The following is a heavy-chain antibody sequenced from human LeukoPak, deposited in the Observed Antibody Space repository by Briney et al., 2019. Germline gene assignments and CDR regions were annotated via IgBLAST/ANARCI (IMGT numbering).Heavy chain of an antibody. D-gene: IGHD5-24*01. Sequence: SETLSLTCTVSGGSISSGGYYWSWIRQHPGKGLEWIGYIYYSESTYYNPSLKSRVTISVDTSKNQFSLKLSSVTAADTAVYYCARGGHGDGYSADEAFDFWGQGTMVTVS. J-gene: IGHJ3*01. CDR2: IYYSEST. CDR1: GGSISSGGYY. V-gene: IGHV4-31*03. CDR3: ARGGHGDGYSADEAFDF.